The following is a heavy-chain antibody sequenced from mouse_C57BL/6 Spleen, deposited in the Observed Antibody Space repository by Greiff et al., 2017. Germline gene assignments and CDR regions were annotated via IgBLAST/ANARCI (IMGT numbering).Heavy chain of an antibody. Sequence: EVKLQQSGPELVKPGASVKIPCKASGYTFTDYNMDWVKQSHGKSLEWIGDINPNNGGTIYNQKFKGKATLTVDKSSSTAYMELRSLTSEDTAVYYCARFRVNGWYFDVWGTGTTVTVSS. CDR3: ARFRVNGWYFDV. J-gene: IGHJ1*03. D-gene: IGHD2-2*01. V-gene: IGHV1-18*01. CDR1: GYTFTDYN. CDR2: INPNNGGT.